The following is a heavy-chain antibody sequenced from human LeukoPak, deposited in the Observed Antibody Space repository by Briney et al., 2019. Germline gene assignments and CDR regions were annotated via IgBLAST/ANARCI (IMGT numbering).Heavy chain of an antibody. CDR1: GGSISSNY. CDR2: ISYSGST. D-gene: IGHD6-13*01. V-gene: IGHV4-59*01. CDR3: ARNGYSSSWYKANYYYYGMDV. J-gene: IGHJ6*02. Sequence: SETLSLTCTVSGGSISSNYWSWIRQPPGKGLEWIGYISYSGSTNYNPSLKSRVTISVDTSKNQFSLKLSSVTAADTAVYYCARNGYSSSWYKANYYYYGMDVWGQGTTVTVSS.